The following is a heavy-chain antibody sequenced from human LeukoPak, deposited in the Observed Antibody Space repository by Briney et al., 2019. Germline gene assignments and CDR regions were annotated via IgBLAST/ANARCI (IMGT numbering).Heavy chain of an antibody. CDR3: ARVPSAYYYYMDV. J-gene: IGHJ6*03. CDR1: GGSISSGSYY. Sequence: SQTLSLTCTVSGGSISSGSYYWSWIRQPAGKGLGWIGRIYDSRSTNYNPSLKSRVTMSLDSSKSQFSLRLTSVTAADTAVYFCARVPSAYYYYMDVWGPGTTVTVSS. V-gene: IGHV4-61*02. CDR2: IYDSRST.